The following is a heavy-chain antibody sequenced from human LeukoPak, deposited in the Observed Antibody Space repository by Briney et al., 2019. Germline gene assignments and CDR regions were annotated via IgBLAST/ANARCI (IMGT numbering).Heavy chain of an antibody. V-gene: IGHV3-7*01. CDR3: ARDGRGAGGPYNLFDP. CDR2: IKEDGDEK. CDR1: GFTFSKYW. D-gene: IGHD2-8*02. J-gene: IGHJ5*02. Sequence: GGSLRLSCAASGFTFSKYWMNWLRQAPGKGLEWVANIKEDGDEKKYVDSVKGRFTISRDNAKESLYLQMNGLRDEDTAVYYCARDGRGAGGPYNLFDPWGQGTLVIVSS.